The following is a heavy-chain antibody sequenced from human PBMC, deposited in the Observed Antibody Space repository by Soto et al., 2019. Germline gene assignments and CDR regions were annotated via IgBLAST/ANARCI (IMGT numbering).Heavy chain of an antibody. CDR2: IWYDGSNK. CDR1: GFTFSSYG. J-gene: IGHJ4*02. D-gene: IGHD5-12*01. CDR3: ARDGDGYNHFDY. V-gene: IGHV3-33*01. Sequence: GGSLRLSCAASGFTFSSYGMHWVRQAPGKGLEWVAVIWYDGSNKYYADSVKGRFTISRDNSKNTLYLQMNSLRAEDTAVYYCARDGDGYNHFDYWGQGTLVTVSS.